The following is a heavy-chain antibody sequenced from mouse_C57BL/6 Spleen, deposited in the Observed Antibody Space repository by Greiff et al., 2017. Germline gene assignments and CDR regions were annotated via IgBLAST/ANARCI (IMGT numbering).Heavy chain of an antibody. D-gene: IGHD4-1*01. CDR3: ARFLNWDRGYAMDY. V-gene: IGHV1-26*01. J-gene: IGHJ4*01. CDR2: INPNNGGT. CDR1: GYTFTDYY. Sequence: EVQLQQSGPELVKPGASVKISCKASGYTFTDYYMNWVKQSHGKSLEWIGDINPNNGGTSYNQKFKGKATLTVDKSSSTAYMERRCLTSEDSAVYYCARFLNWDRGYAMDYWGQGTSVTVSS.